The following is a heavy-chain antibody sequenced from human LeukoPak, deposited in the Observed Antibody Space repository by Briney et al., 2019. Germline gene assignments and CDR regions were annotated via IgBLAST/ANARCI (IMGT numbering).Heavy chain of an antibody. CDR2: IYSGGST. D-gene: IGHD6-13*01. J-gene: IGHJ4*02. CDR3: ARARIAAAAYYFDY. CDR1: GFTVSTNY. V-gene: IGHV3-53*01. Sequence: PGGSLRLSCAASGFTVSTNYMSWVRQAPGKGLEWASIIYSGGSTSYADSVRGRFTISRDNSKNTLYLQMNSLRAEDTAVYYCARARIAAAAYYFDYWGQGTLVTVSS.